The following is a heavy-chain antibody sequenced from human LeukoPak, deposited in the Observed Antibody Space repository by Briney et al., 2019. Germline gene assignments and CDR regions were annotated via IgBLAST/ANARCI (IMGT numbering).Heavy chain of an antibody. V-gene: IGHV3-53*01. CDR2: IYSGGST. Sequence: GGSLRLSCVASGFIFNNFWMTWVRQAPGKGLEWVSVIYSGGSTYYADSVKGRFTISRDNSKNTLYLQMNSLRAEDTAVYYCARGSKNVDTAMVAKDYWGQGTLVTVSS. CDR3: ARGSKNVDTAMVAKDY. D-gene: IGHD5-18*01. J-gene: IGHJ4*02. CDR1: GFIFNNFW.